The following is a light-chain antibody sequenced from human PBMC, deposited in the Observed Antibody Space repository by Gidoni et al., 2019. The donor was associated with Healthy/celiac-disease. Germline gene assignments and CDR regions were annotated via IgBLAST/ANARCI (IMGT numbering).Light chain of an antibody. CDR3: QQYYSTPT. CDR2: WAS. J-gene: IGKJ3*01. V-gene: IGKV4-1*01. Sequence: DIVMTHSPDSLAVSLGERATLNCKSSQSVLYSSNNKNYLAWYQQKPGQPPKLLIYWASTRESGVPDRFSGSGSGTDFTLTISSLQAEDVAVYYCQQYYSTPTFGPGTKVDIK. CDR1: QSVLYSSNNKNY.